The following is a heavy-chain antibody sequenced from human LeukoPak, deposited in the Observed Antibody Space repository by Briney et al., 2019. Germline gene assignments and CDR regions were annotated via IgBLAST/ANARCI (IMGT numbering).Heavy chain of an antibody. J-gene: IGHJ4*02. CDR2: IWHDGSNK. Sequence: GGSLRLSCAASGFTFDDYAMHWVRQAPGKGLEWVAVIWHDGSNKYYADSVKGRFTISRGNSKNTLYLQMNSLRAEDTALYYCARELSPVVKYYFEYWGQGTLVTVSP. CDR1: GFTFDDYA. D-gene: IGHD3-22*01. V-gene: IGHV3-33*08. CDR3: ARELSPVVKYYFEY.